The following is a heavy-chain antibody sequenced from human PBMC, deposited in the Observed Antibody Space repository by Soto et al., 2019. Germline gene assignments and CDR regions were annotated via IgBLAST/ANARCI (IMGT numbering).Heavy chain of an antibody. CDR1: GDITNYD. D-gene: IGHD5-18*01. CDR3: ARAFRKVGGNSYVSLDC. J-gene: IGHJ4*02. CDR2: MNPNSGNT. V-gene: IGHV1-8*01. Sequence: ASVKVSCKASGDITNYDINWVRQATGQGLEWMGWMNPNSGNTGYAQKFQGRVTMTRDTSISTAYMELSSLASDDTAIYYCARAFRKVGGNSYVSLDCWGQGTLVTVSS.